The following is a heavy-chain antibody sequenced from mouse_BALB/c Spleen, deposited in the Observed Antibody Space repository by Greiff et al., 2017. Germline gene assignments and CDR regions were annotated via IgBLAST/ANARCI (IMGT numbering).Heavy chain of an antibody. CDR3: ARSAMDY. Sequence: EVKLQESGGGLVQPGGSLRLSCATSGFTFTDYYMSWVRQPPGKALEWLGFIRNKANGYTTEYSASVKGRFTISRDNSQSILYLQMNTLRAEDSATYYCARSAMDYWGQGTSVTVSS. J-gene: IGHJ4*01. V-gene: IGHV7-3*02. CDR1: GFTFTDYY. CDR2: IRNKANGYTT.